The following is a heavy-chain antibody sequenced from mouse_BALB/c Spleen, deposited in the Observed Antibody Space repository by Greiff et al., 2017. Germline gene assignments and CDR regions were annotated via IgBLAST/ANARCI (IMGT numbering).Heavy chain of an antibody. CDR1: GYSITSDYA. V-gene: IGHV3-2*02. Sequence: EVKVEESGPGLVKPSQSLSLTCTVTGYSITSDYAWNWIRQFPGNKLEWMGYISYSGSTSYNPSLKSRISITRDTSKNQFFLQLNSVTTEDTATYYCARSRQLGLPYYFDYWGQGTTLTVSS. CDR2: ISYSGST. J-gene: IGHJ2*01. CDR3: ARSRQLGLPYYFDY. D-gene: IGHD3-2*01.